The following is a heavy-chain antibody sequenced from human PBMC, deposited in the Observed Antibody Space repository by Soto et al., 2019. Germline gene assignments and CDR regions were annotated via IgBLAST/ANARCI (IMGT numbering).Heavy chain of an antibody. CDR3: AFKGTTQPYY. J-gene: IGHJ4*02. V-gene: IGHV3-23*01. D-gene: IGHD2-15*01. CDR1: GFTFYSYG. CDR2: ISGGGDVT. Sequence: EVQLLESGGGLVQPGGSLRLSCAGSGFTFYSYGLTWVRQAPGKGLDWVSSISGGGDVTYYADSVKGRFTVSRDNSQRTLYLQMNTLTPEDTAVYYCAFKGTTQPYYWGQGTLVTVSS.